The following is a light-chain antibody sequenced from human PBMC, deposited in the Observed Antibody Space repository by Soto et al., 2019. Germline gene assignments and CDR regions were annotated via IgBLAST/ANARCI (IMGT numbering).Light chain of an antibody. Sequence: IKITLSPSTLPASVGDRVTMICRASQSISNWLAWYQQKPGTAPKVLIYHASNLQSGVPSRFSGSGSGTGFTLTISSLQPDDFATYYCQQDHSYSFGQGTNVDIK. V-gene: IGKV1-5*02. CDR3: QQDHSYS. J-gene: IGKJ1*01. CDR2: HAS. CDR1: QSISNW.